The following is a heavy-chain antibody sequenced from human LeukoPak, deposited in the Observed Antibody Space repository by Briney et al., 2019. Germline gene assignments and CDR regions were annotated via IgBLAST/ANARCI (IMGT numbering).Heavy chain of an antibody. D-gene: IGHD2-15*01. J-gene: IGHJ3*02. Sequence: SGGALRLSCAASGFALSRYEMNWVRQAPGKGLGWVSYISSGGDRIDYAGSLKGRFTSSRDNAKNSLNLQMNSLRAEDTAVYYCARAVYSGGMRGAFDIWGRGTLVTVSS. CDR1: GFALSRYE. CDR3: ARAVYSGGMRGAFDI. CDR2: ISSGGDRI. V-gene: IGHV3-48*03.